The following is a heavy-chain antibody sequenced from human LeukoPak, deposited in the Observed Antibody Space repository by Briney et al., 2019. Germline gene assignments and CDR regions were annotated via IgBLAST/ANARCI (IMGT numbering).Heavy chain of an antibody. J-gene: IGHJ4*02. CDR1: GFTFSSYG. V-gene: IGHV3-30*02. CDR2: IRYDGSNK. Sequence: SGGSLRLSCAASGFTFSSYGMHWVRQAPAKGLEWVAFIRYDGSNKYYADSVKGRCTISRDNSKKTVYLQMNSLRTEDTAVYYCAKDRWLQGYFDYWGQGTLVTVSS. CDR3: AKDRWLQGYFDY. D-gene: IGHD5-24*01.